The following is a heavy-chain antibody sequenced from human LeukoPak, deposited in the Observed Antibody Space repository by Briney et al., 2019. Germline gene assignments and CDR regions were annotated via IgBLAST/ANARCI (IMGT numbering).Heavy chain of an antibody. D-gene: IGHD3-22*01. Sequence: ASVKVSCEASGYTFINYGISWVRQAPGQGLEWMGWISTYNGHTKYAQKLQGRVTMTTDTSTSTAYMELRSLRSDDTAEYYCARGLPPRRNSDSRGSYSYYFDYWGQGTLVTVSS. CDR2: ISTYNGHT. V-gene: IGHV1-18*01. CDR1: GYTFINYG. CDR3: ARGLPPRRNSDSRGSYSYYFDY. J-gene: IGHJ4*02.